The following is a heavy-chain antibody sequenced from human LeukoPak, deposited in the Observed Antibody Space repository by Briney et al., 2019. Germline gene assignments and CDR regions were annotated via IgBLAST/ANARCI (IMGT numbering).Heavy chain of an antibody. V-gene: IGHV3-11*01. J-gene: IGHJ4*02. CDR2: ISSSGSTI. D-gene: IGHD3-10*01. CDR1: GFTFSDYY. CDR3: ARANLWFGELLDY. Sequence: GGSLRLSCAAPGFTFSDYYMSWIRQAPGKGLEWVSYISSSGSTIYYADSVKGRFTISRDNAKNSLYLQMNSLRAEDTAVYYCARANLWFGELLDYWGQGTLVTVSS.